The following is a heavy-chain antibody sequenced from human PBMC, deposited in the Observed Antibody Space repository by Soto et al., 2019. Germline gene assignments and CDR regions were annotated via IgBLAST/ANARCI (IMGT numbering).Heavy chain of an antibody. CDR1: GGSISSGDYY. D-gene: IGHD3-3*01. J-gene: IGHJ6*02. CDR2: IYYSGSA. Sequence: TSETLSLTCTVSGGSISSGDYYWSWIRQPPGKGLEYIGYIYYSGSAYYNPSLKSRVTISVDTSKNQFSLKLSSVTAADTAVYYCARPYYDFWSGYSYYYYGMDVWGQGTTVTVSS. CDR3: ARPYYDFWSGYSYYYYGMDV. V-gene: IGHV4-30-4*01.